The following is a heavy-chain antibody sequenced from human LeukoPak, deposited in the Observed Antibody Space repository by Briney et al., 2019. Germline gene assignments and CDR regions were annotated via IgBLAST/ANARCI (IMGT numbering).Heavy chain of an antibody. V-gene: IGHV3-23*01. CDR1: GVTFSNHA. J-gene: IGHJ4*02. D-gene: IGHD5-18*01. CDR2: ITGSGGST. Sequence: LPGGSLRLSCAASGVTFSNHAMSWVRQAPGKGLEWVSGITGSGGSTYHADSVKGRFTISRDNSKNTLYLQMNSLRAEDTAVYYCAKREFGYSYGYADYWGQGTLVTVSS. CDR3: AKREFGYSYGYADY.